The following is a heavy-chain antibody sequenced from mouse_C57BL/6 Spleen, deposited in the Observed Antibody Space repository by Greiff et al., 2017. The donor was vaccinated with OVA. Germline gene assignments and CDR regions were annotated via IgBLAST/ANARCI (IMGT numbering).Heavy chain of an antibody. V-gene: IGHV1-76*01. D-gene: IGHD1-1*01. CDR1: GYTFTDYY. CDR2: IYPGSGNT. CDR3: ARAGYYGSCDY. J-gene: IGHJ2*01. Sequence: VQLQQSGAELVRPGASVKLSCKASGYTFTDYYINWVKQRPGQGLEWIARIYPGSGNTYYNEKFKGKATLTAEKSSSTAYMQLSSLTSEGSAVYLCARAGYYGSCDYWGQGTTLTVSS.